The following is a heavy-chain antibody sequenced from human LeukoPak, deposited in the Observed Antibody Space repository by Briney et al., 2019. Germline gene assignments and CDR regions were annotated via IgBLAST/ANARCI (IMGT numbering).Heavy chain of an antibody. CDR1: GFTFSDYY. CDR2: ISSSGSTI. Sequence: GGSLRLSCAAPGFTFSDYYMSWIRQAPGKGLEWVSYISSSGSTIYYADSVKGRFTISRDNAKNSLYLQMNSLRAEDTAVYYCAREGINFDWFFDYWGQGTLVTVSS. CDR3: AREGINFDWFFDY. V-gene: IGHV3-11*01. J-gene: IGHJ4*02. D-gene: IGHD3-9*01.